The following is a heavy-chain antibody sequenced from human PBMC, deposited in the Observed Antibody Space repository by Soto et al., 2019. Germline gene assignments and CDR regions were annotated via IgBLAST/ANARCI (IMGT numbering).Heavy chain of an antibody. J-gene: IGHJ4*02. Sequence: QVQLQESGPGLVKPSQTLSLTCTVSGGSISNATYCWNWIRQHPGEGLEWIGCIFYSGSTNYNPSLKTRATISMDTSNNQLSLRLNSVTTADTAVYYCARGILYWGLVTLVTVSS. CDR3: ARGILY. CDR1: GGSISNATYC. D-gene: IGHD1-20*01. V-gene: IGHV4-31*03. CDR2: IFYSGST.